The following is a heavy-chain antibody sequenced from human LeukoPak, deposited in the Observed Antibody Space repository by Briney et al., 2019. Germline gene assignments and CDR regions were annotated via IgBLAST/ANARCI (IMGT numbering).Heavy chain of an antibody. D-gene: IGHD3-10*01. J-gene: IGHJ6*04. Sequence: GGSLRLSCAASGFTFSGYWMSWLRQAPGKGLEWVANIKQDGGEKYYVDSVKGRFTISRDNAKNSLYLQMNSLRAEDTAVYYCARDRGFGQADVWGKGATVTVSS. V-gene: IGHV3-7*01. CDR1: GFTFSGYW. CDR2: IKQDGGEK. CDR3: ARDRGFGQADV.